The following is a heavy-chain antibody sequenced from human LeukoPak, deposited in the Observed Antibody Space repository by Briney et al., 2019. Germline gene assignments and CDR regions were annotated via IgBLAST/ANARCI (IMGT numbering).Heavy chain of an antibody. D-gene: IGHD6-19*01. CDR3: AREYSSGWNDWYFDL. CDR2: IKEVGSEK. V-gene: IGHV3-7*01. J-gene: IGHJ2*01. Sequence: GGALRLSCAASGFTFSSYWMSSVREALGKGLEWVSNIKEVGSEKYYVDSVKGRFTISRDNAKNSLYLQMNSLRAEDTAVYYCAREYSSGWNDWYFDLWGRGTLVTVSS. CDR1: GFTFSSYW.